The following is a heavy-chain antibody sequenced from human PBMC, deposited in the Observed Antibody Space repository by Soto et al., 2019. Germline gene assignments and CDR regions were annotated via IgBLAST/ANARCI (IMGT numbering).Heavy chain of an antibody. Sequence: WGSLRLSCAASGFTFSSSAMSWVRQAPGRGLEWFSTISGSGGTPYYADSVKVRFTISRDNSKNTLYLVLNSLRAEDTAVYYCAMGLAAAGPLDYWGQGTLVTVSS. CDR2: ISGSGGTP. CDR1: GFTFSSSA. J-gene: IGHJ4*02. D-gene: IGHD6-13*01. CDR3: AMGLAAAGPLDY. V-gene: IGHV3-23*01.